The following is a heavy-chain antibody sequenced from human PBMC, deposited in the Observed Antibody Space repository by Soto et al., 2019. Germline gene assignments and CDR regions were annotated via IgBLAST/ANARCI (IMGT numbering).Heavy chain of an antibody. CDR1: GYTFTSYG. CDR3: ARDARGCDSSGWCEHFQH. J-gene: IGHJ1*01. CDR2: ISAYNGNT. V-gene: IGHV1-18*01. Sequence: QVQLVQSGAEVKKPGASVKVSCKASGYTFTSYGISWVRQAPGQGLECMGWISAYNGNTNYAQKLQGRVTMTTDTSTSTAYIELRSLRSDDTAVYYCARDARGCDSSGWCEHFQHWGQGTLVTVSS. D-gene: IGHD6-19*01.